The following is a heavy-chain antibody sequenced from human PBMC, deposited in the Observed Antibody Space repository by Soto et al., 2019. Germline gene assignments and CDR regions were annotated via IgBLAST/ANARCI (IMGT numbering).Heavy chain of an antibody. Sequence: PGESLKISCKGSGYSFTSYWIGWVRQMPGKGLEWMGIIYPGDSDTRYSPSFQGQVTISADKSISTAYLQWSSLKASDTAMYYFARVPDCSSTSCYAVWFDPWGQGTLVTVSS. J-gene: IGHJ5*02. CDR3: ARVPDCSSTSCYAVWFDP. CDR2: IYPGDSDT. V-gene: IGHV5-51*01. D-gene: IGHD2-2*01. CDR1: GYSFTSYW.